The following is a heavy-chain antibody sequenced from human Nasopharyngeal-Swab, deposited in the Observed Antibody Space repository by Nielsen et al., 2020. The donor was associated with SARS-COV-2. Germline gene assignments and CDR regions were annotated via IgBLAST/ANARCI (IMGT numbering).Heavy chain of an antibody. CDR3: ARDPVVVGVNWFDP. J-gene: IGHJ5*02. CDR2: INPNSGGT. V-gene: IGHV1-2*06. D-gene: IGHD2-15*01. Sequence: VKVSCTASGYTFTGYYMHWVRQAPGQGLEWMGRINPNSGGTNYAQKFQGRVTMTRDTSISTAYMELSRLRSDDTAVYYCARDPVVVGVNWFDPWGQGTLVTVSS. CDR1: GYTFTGYY.